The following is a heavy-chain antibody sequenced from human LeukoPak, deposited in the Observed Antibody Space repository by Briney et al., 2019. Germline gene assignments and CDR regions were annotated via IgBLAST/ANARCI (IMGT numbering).Heavy chain of an antibody. CDR2: IYRGGST. Sequence: PGGSLRLSRAASVFTVSSNYMSWVRQAPGKGLEWVSVIYRGGSTYYADSLRGRFTISRDNSKNTLYLQMNSLRAEDTAVYYCAREFFIAAAGTYWFDPWGQGTLVTVSS. CDR1: VFTVSSNY. V-gene: IGHV3-53*01. J-gene: IGHJ5*02. CDR3: AREFFIAAAGTYWFDP. D-gene: IGHD6-13*01.